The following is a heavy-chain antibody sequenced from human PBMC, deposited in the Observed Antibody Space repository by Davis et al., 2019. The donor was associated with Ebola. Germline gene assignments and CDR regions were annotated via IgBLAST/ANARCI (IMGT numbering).Heavy chain of an antibody. CDR1: GFTFSSYA. Sequence: GESLKISCAASGFTFSSYAMHWVRQAPGKGLEWVAVISYDGSNKYYADSVKGRFTISRDNSKNTLYLQMNSLRAEDTAVYYCARENTMVPTMDVWGKGTTVTVSS. CDR2: ISYDGSNK. D-gene: IGHD3-10*01. J-gene: IGHJ6*04. CDR3: ARENTMVPTMDV. V-gene: IGHV3-30-3*01.